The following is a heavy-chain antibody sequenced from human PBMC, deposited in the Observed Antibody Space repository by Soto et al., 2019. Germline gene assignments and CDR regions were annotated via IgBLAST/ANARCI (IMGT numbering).Heavy chain of an antibody. CDR3: ARAWGEAFDY. D-gene: IGHD3-16*01. CDR2: INHSGNT. J-gene: IGHJ4*02. Sequence: SETLSLTCAVYGGSFIGYYWSWIRQPPGKGLEWIGEINHSGNTNYNPSLKSRVTISVDTSKNQFSLKLSSVTAADTAVYYCARAWGEAFDYWGQGTLVTVSS. V-gene: IGHV4-34*01. CDR1: GGSFIGYY.